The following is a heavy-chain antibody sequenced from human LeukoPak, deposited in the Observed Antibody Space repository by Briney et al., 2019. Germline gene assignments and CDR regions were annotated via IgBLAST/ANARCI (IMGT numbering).Heavy chain of an antibody. CDR1: GGSISSYY. V-gene: IGHV4-59*12. D-gene: IGHD3-16*01. CDR3: ARLPQTPLGVWSTASGQARSDY. Sequence: PSETLSLTCTASGGSISSYYWSWIRQPPGKGLEWIGYIYYSGSTNYNPSLKSRVTISVDTSKNQFSLKLSSVTAADTAVYYCARLPQTPLGVWSTASGQARSDYWGQGTLVTVSS. CDR2: IYYSGST. J-gene: IGHJ4*02.